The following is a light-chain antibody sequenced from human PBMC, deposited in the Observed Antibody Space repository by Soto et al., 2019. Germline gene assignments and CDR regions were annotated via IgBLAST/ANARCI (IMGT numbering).Light chain of an antibody. CDR2: EGS. CDR1: SSDVGSYNL. J-gene: IGLJ3*02. Sequence: QSALTQPASVSGSPGQSITISCTGTSSDVGSYNLVSWYQQHPGKAPKLMIYEGSKRPSGVSNRFSGSKSGNTASLTISWLQAEDGADYYCCSYAGSSPGVFGGGTKLTVL. CDR3: CSYAGSSPGV. V-gene: IGLV2-23*01.